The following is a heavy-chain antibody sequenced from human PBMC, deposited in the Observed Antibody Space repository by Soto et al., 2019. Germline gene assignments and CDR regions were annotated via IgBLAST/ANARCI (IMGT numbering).Heavy chain of an antibody. J-gene: IGHJ6*02. CDR1: GGTISSGGYS. D-gene: IGHD2-8*01. V-gene: IGHV4-30-2*01. CDR2: IYHSGST. Sequence: SETLSLTCAVSGGTISSGGYSWTWIRQPPGKGLEWIGYIYHSGSTYYNPSLKSRVTISVDRSKNQFSLKLSSVTAADTAVYYCARVTKTYYYGMDVWGQGTTVTVSS. CDR3: ARVTKTYYYGMDV.